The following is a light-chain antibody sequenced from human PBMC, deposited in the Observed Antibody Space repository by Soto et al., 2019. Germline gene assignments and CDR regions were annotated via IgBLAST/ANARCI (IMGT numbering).Light chain of an antibody. Sequence: DIQMTQSPSTLSASVGDRVTITCRPSQSVRGSLAWYQQQPGKAPKLLIYDVSNLESGVPSRFSAFGSGTEFTRSISSLHPDDFGTYYCQQFYMGWTFGQGTRVDLK. CDR2: DVS. CDR1: QSVRGS. V-gene: IGKV1-5*01. CDR3: QQFYMGWT. J-gene: IGKJ1*01.